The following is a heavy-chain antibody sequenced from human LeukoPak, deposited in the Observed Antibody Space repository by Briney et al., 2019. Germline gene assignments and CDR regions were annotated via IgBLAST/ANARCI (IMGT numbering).Heavy chain of an antibody. CDR2: IKSKTDGGTT. CDR1: GFTFSNAW. Sequence: GGSLRLSCAASGFTFSNAWMSWVRQAPGKGLEWVGRIKSKTDGGTTDYAAPVKGRFTISRDDSKNTLYLQMNSLRAEDTAVYYCASLAYSSSPLKWRYFDYWGQGTLVTVSS. CDR3: ASLAYSSSPLKWRYFDY. V-gene: IGHV3-15*01. D-gene: IGHD6-6*01. J-gene: IGHJ4*01.